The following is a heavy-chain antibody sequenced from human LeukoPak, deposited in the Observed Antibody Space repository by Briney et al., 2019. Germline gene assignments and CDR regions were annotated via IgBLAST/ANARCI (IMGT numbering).Heavy chain of an antibody. Sequence: SETLSLTRTVSGGSISSYYWSWIRQPPGKGLEWIGYIYYSGSTNYNPSLKNRVTISVDTSKNQFSLKLSSVTAADTAVYYCARVGSFVGQPNVWGQGTLVTVSS. V-gene: IGHV4-59*01. CDR1: GGSISSYY. CDR3: ARVGSFVGQPNV. CDR2: IYYSGST. J-gene: IGHJ4*02. D-gene: IGHD3-10*01.